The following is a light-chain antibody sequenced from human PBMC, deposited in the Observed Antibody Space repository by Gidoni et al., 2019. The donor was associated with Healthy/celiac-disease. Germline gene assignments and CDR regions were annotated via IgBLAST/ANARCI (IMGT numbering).Light chain of an antibody. CDR1: QSVSSN. CDR2: GAS. CDR3: HQYNNWPRWT. J-gene: IGKJ1*01. Sequence: EILMTQSPATLSVSPGERATLSCRASQSVSSNLPWYQQQPGQAPRLLLYGASTRATGIPARFSGSGSGTDFTLTIRSLQSEDFAVYYCHQYNNWPRWTFGQGTKVEIK. V-gene: IGKV3-15*01.